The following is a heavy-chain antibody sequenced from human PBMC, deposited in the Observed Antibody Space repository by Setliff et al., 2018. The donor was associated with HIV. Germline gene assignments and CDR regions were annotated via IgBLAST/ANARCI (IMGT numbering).Heavy chain of an antibody. J-gene: IGHJ4*02. CDR3: STERDSSSWYGAFDY. D-gene: IGHD6-13*01. CDR2: IRSETDGGTT. Sequence: GGSLRLSCAASGFTFSEAWMSWVRQAPGKGLEWVGRIRSETDGGTTDYGAPVKGRFTISRDDSKNTLYLQMNSLKTEDTAVYYCSTERDSSSWYGAFDYWGQGTLVTVSS. CDR1: GFTFSEAW. V-gene: IGHV3-15*01.